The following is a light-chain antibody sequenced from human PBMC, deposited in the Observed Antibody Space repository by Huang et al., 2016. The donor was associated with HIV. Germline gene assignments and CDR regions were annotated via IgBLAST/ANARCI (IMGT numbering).Light chain of an antibody. CDR3: RQYYSLPQT. CDR1: QSVSASSTSKDY. CDR2: WAS. J-gene: IGKJ1*01. V-gene: IGKV4-1*01. Sequence: DIIMSQSPESLTVSLGERATLNCRYSQSVSASSTSKDYMALFQQKPGKPPKLLLFWASSREVGVPDRFSGSGSGTHFTLTIANLQPEDAAIYYCRQYYSLPQTFGQGTRV.